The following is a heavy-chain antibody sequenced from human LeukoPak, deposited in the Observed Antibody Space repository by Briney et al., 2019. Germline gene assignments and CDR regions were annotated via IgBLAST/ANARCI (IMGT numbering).Heavy chain of an antibody. D-gene: IGHD4-17*01. J-gene: IGHJ6*02. Sequence: GGSLRLSCAASGFTVSSNYMSWVRQAPGKGLEWVSVIYSGGSTYYADSVKGRFTISRDNSKNTLYLQVNSLRAEDTAVYYCARDGSVADDYGDYLGLGYYYGMDVWGQGTTVTVS. CDR3: ARDGSVADDYGDYLGLGYYYGMDV. CDR1: GFTVSSNY. CDR2: IYSGGST. V-gene: IGHV3-53*01.